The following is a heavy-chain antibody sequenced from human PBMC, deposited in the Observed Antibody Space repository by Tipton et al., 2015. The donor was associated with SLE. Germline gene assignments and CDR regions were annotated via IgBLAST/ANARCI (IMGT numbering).Heavy chain of an antibody. V-gene: IGHV3-7*01. Sequence: SLRLSCAASGFTFSSYAMHWVRQAPGKGLEWVANIKEDGSEKHYVDSVKDRLTISRDNAKNSLYLQMNSLRAEDTAVYYCARDLLPGYYGMDVWGQGTKDTVSS. CDR1: GFTFSSYA. J-gene: IGHJ6*02. CDR3: ARDLLPGYYGMDV. CDR2: IKEDGSEK. D-gene: IGHD1-26*01.